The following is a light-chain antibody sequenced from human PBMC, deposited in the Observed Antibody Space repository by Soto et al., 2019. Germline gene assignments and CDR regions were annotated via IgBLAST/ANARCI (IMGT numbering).Light chain of an antibody. CDR3: QQCYSSLFI. J-gene: IGKJ3*01. V-gene: IGKV1-39*01. CDR1: QSISRY. CDR2: AAS. Sequence: DIQMTQSPSSLSTSVGDRVTITCRASQSISRYLNWYQQKPAKAPKLLIYAASRFQSGVPSTFRASGSGTDFTITIRGLSPQDLATYYCQQCYSSLFIVGHGTKGDI.